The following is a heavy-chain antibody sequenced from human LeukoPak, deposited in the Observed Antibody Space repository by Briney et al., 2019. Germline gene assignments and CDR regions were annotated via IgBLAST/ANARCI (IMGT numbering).Heavy chain of an antibody. D-gene: IGHD1-26*01. CDR3: ARIGYSGSYFDY. CDR2: IHYSGST. J-gene: IGHJ4*02. CDR1: GGSISSYY. Sequence: SETLSLTCTVSGGSISSYYWSWIRQPPGKGLEWIGCIHYSGSTNYNPSLKSRVTISVDTSKNQFSLKLSSVTAADTAVYYCARIGYSGSYFDYWGQGTLVTVSS. V-gene: IGHV4-59*08.